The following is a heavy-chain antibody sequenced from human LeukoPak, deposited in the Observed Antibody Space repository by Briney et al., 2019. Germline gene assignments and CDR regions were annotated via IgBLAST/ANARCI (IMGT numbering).Heavy chain of an antibody. CDR2: FDPDDGET. CDR3: ATDQRGAGLGFVYGSGSFNGLDV. D-gene: IGHD3-10*01. CDR1: GYTFSELS. J-gene: IGHJ6*02. Sequence: GASVKLSCAVSGYTFSELSMHWVRQAPGKGLEWMGGFDPDDGETIYAQKYQGSVTMTEDTSTDTGYMELSSLRSEDTAVYYCATDQRGAGLGFVYGSGSFNGLDVWGQGATVTVSS. V-gene: IGHV1-24*01.